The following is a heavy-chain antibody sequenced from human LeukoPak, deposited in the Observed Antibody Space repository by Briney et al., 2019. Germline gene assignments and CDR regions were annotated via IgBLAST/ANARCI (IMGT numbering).Heavy chain of an antibody. J-gene: IGHJ4*02. V-gene: IGHV3-23*01. CDR2: ISGSGDST. CDR3: ARQRSDWTYEN. CDR1: GFTFSSYA. Sequence: GGSLRLSCAASGFTFSSYAVSWVRQVPGKGLEWVSCISGSGDSTYKADSVKGRFTISRDNSKNTVYLQMNSLRAEDTAVYYCARQRSDWTYENWGQGTLVTVSS. D-gene: IGHD1-7*01.